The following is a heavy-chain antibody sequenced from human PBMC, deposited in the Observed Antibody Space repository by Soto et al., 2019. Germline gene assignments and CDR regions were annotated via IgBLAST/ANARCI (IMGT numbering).Heavy chain of an antibody. D-gene: IGHD6-13*01. CDR1: GGSISSYY. V-gene: IGHV4-59*08. Sequence: QVQLQESGPGLVKPSETLSLTCTVSGGSISSYYWSWIRQPPGKGLEWIGYIYYSGSTNYNPSLKSRVPLSVDTSKNQFSLKLSSVTAADTAVYYCARHRSSSWTNDYWGQGTLVTVSS. CDR3: ARHRSSSWTNDY. CDR2: IYYSGST. J-gene: IGHJ4*02.